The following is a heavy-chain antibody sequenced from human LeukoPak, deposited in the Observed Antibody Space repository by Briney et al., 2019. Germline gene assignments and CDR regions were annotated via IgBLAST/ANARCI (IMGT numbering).Heavy chain of an antibody. Sequence: GGSLRLSCAASGFTFSDYYMSWIRQAPGKGLEWVSYISSSGSNIYYADSVKGRFTISRDNAKNSLYLQMNSLRAEDAAVYYCARHIAAVAGTSWGQGTLVTVSS. D-gene: IGHD6-19*01. CDR1: GFTFSDYY. CDR2: ISSSGSNI. J-gene: IGHJ4*02. V-gene: IGHV3-11*04. CDR3: ARHIAAVAGTS.